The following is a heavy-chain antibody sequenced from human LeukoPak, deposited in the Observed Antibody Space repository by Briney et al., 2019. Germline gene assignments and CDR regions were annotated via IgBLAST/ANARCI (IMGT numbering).Heavy chain of an antibody. J-gene: IGHJ5*02. V-gene: IGHV4-34*01. CDR1: GGSFSGYY. Sequence: SETLSLTCAVYGGSFSGYYWSWIRQPPGKGLEWIGEINHSGRTNYNPSLKSRVTISVDTSKNQFSLKLSSVTAADTAVYYCARGRMYYDYVWGSYRLNWFDPWGQGTLVTVSS. D-gene: IGHD3-16*02. CDR2: INHSGRT. CDR3: ARGRMYYDYVWGSYRLNWFDP.